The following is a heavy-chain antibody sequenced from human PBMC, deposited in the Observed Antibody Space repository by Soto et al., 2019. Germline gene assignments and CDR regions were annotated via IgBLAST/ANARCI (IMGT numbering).Heavy chain of an antibody. D-gene: IGHD3-3*01. CDR2: INAGNGNT. CDR1: ESTFTTYT. Sequence: ASVKVSCKASESTFTTYTMHWVRQAPGQSLEWMGWINAGNGNTKYSQKFQGRVTITRDTSASTAYMELSGLRSEDTAVYYCAAVRAFDFWSGSDYFDYWAQGTLVTVSS. V-gene: IGHV1-3*01. CDR3: AAVRAFDFWSGSDYFDY. J-gene: IGHJ4*02.